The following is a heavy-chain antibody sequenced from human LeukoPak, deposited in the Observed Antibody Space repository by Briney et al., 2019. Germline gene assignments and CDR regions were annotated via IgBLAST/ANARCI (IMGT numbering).Heavy chain of an antibody. V-gene: IGHV3-30*18. Sequence: GGSLRPSCAASGFTFSSYGMHWVRQAPGKGLEWVAVISYDGSNKYYADSVKGRFTISRDNSKNTLYLQMNSLRAEDTAVYYCAKAGGYCSGGSCEDYWGQGTLVTVSS. CDR3: AKAGGYCSGGSCEDY. D-gene: IGHD2-15*01. CDR1: GFTFSSYG. CDR2: ISYDGSNK. J-gene: IGHJ4*02.